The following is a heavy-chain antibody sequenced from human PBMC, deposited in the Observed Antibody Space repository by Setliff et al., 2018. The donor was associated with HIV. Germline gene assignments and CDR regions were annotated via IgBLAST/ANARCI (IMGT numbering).Heavy chain of an antibody. Sequence: KPSETLSLTCTVSGGSISSTTYWGWIRQSPGAGLEWIGNINFSGDTYYNPSLKSRVTISVDTSKNHFSLKLNSVTAADTAVYYCATTDCSGADCPQMYDYWGQGTLVTVSS. CDR1: GGSISSTTY. D-gene: IGHD2-15*01. J-gene: IGHJ4*02. CDR3: ATTDCSGADCPQMYDY. V-gene: IGHV4-39*02. CDR2: INFSGDT.